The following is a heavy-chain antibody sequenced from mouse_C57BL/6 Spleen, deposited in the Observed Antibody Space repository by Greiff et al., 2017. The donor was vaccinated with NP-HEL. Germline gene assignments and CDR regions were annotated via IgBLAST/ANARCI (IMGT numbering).Heavy chain of an antibody. CDR3: ARYYYDYDEAMDY. Sequence: QVQLQQPGAELVKPGASVKMSCKASGYTFTSYWITWVKQRPGQCLEWIGDIYPGSGSTNYNEKFKSKATLTVDTSSSTAYMQLSSLTSEDSAVYYCARYYYDYDEAMDYWGQGTSVTVSS. CDR1: GYTFTSYW. V-gene: IGHV1-55*01. CDR2: IYPGSGST. D-gene: IGHD2-4*01. J-gene: IGHJ4*01.